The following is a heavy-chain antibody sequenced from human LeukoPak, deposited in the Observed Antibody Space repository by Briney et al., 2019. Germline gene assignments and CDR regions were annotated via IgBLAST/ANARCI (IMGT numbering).Heavy chain of an antibody. Sequence: PGESLNISCKGPGYSFTNYWIGWARQLPGKGLEWMGIIYPGDSDTRYSPSFQGQVSISADKSISTAYLQWSSLKASDNAMYYCARLVRFGEFDYWGQGSLVTVSS. D-gene: IGHD3-10*01. V-gene: IGHV5-51*01. CDR3: ARLVRFGEFDY. CDR1: GYSFTNYW. J-gene: IGHJ4*02. CDR2: IYPGDSDT.